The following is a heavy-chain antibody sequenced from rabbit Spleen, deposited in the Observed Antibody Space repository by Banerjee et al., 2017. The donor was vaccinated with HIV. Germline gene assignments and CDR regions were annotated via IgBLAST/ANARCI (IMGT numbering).Heavy chain of an antibody. CDR3: ARETSSGWGVVSYYFNL. CDR1: GFDFRSDNY. CDR2: IYAGGGGDT. Sequence: QEQLVESGGGLVQPEGSLTLTCKASGFDFRSDNYMCWVRQTPGKGLEWIGCIYAGGGGDTYYATWAKGRFTISKTSSTTVTLQMTSLTAADTATYFCARETSSGWGVVSYYFNLWGPGTLVTVS. D-gene: IGHD4-1*01. V-gene: IGHV1S45*01. J-gene: IGHJ4*01.